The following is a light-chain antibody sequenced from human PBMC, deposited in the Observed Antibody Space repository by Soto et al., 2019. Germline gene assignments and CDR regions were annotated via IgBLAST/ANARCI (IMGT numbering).Light chain of an antibody. CDR3: LQHYAWPWT. CDR1: PRFSGSN. Sequence: EIVFTQSPGTLSLSPGERATLSCRASPRFSGSNLAWYQQKPGQAPRLVLQRIFIRAIGVPARFSGSGSETEFTLTISGLQSEDSGVYYCLQHYAWPWTFGQGTKVDIK. V-gene: IGKV3-15*01. CDR2: RIF. J-gene: IGKJ1*01.